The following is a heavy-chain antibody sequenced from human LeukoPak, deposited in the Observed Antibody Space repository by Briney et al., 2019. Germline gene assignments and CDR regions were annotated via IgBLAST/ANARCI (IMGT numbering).Heavy chain of an antibody. V-gene: IGHV3-9*01. CDR2: ISWNSGSI. Sequence: PGGSLRLSCAASGFTFDDYAMHWVRQAPGKGLEWVSGISWNSGSIGYADSVKGRFTISRDNAKNTLYLQMNSLRAEDTAVYYCARFYCSSTSCLEDYWGQGTLVTVSS. D-gene: IGHD2-2*01. CDR3: ARFYCSSTSCLEDY. CDR1: GFTFDDYA. J-gene: IGHJ4*02.